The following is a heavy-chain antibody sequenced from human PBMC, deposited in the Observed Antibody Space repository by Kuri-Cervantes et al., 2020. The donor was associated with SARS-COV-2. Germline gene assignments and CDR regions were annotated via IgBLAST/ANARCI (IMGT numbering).Heavy chain of an antibody. D-gene: IGHD1-26*01. J-gene: IGHJ3*02. V-gene: IGHV3-30-3*01. CDR1: GFTFSSYA. Sequence: GGSLRLSCAASGFTFSSYAMHWVRQAPGKGLEWVAVISYDGSNKYYADSVKGRFTISRDNSKNTLYLQMNSLRAEDTAVYYCARGASREKAPVRAFDIWGQGTMVTDSS. CDR2: ISYDGSNK. CDR3: ARGASREKAPVRAFDI.